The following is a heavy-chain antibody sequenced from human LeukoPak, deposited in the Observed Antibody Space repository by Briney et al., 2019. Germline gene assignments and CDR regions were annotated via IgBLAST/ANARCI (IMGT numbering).Heavy chain of an antibody. CDR1: GFTISNYA. J-gene: IGHJ4*02. Sequence: GGSLRLSCAASGFTISNYAMSWVRQAPGRGLEWVSSITSGGDYIYYADSVKGRFTTSRDNAKNSLSLQLNSLRVEDTAVYYCARGHYDVLAASYKWTPDYWGQGTLVTVSS. V-gene: IGHV3-21*01. CDR3: ARGHYDVLAASYKWTPDY. D-gene: IGHD3-9*01. CDR2: ITSGGDYI.